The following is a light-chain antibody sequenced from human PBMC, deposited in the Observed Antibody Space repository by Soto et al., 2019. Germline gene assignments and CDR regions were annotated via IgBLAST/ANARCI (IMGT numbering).Light chain of an antibody. CDR1: XSXXXX. J-gene: IGKJ2*01. CDR2: GAS. V-gene: IGKV3-15*01. Sequence: EIVMTQSPATLSVSPGERATLSCRASXSXXXXXAWYQQKPGQAPRLLIYGASTRATGIPARFSGSGSGTEFXXXISSLQSXDFAVYYCQQYNNWPPYTFGQGTKLEIK. CDR3: QQYNNWPPYT.